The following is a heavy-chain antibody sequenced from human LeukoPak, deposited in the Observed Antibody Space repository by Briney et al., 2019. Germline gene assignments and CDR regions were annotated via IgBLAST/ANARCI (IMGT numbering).Heavy chain of an antibody. CDR2: VYYSGNT. Sequence: SEALSLTCTVSGGSISGYYWSWIRQSPGRGLEWIGYVYYSGNTDYNPSLKSRLTISLDTAKNQFSLKLSSVTSADTAVYYCARGEYEDLVDNWGQGTLVTVSS. D-gene: IGHD1-26*01. CDR1: GGSISGYY. J-gene: IGHJ4*02. V-gene: IGHV4-59*01. CDR3: ARGEYEDLVDN.